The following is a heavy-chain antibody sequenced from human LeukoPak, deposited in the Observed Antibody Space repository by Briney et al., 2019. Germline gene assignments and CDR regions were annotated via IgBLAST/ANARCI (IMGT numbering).Heavy chain of an antibody. J-gene: IGHJ3*02. D-gene: IGHD4-17*01. CDR1: EFTFISYT. Sequence: SGGSLRLSCAGPEFTFISYTVNWVRQAPGQGLEWVSAISTNGGSTYYEDSVKGRFTISRDNSKNTLYLQMNGLRGEDTAVYYCAKGRNGDNVAEAVDIWGQGTMVTVSS. CDR3: AKGRNGDNVAEAVDI. CDR2: ISTNGGST. V-gene: IGHV3-23*01.